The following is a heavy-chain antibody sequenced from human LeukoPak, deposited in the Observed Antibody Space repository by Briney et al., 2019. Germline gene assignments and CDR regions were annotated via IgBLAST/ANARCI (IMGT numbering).Heavy chain of an antibody. J-gene: IGHJ5*02. CDR1: VYTFTVYY. V-gene: IGHV1-2*02. CDR3: ARGGDIVVVPAALSWFDT. CDR2: INPNSGGT. D-gene: IGHD2-2*01. Sequence: ASLNVSCKSSVYTFTVYYLHWVRQAPGQGLEWMGWINPNSGGTNYAQTYQGRVTMTRDTSISTAYMELSRLRSDDTAVYYCARGGDIVVVPAALSWFDTWGQGTLVTVSS.